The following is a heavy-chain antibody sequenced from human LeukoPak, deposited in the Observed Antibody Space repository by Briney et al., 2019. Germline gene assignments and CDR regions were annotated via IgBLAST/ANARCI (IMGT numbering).Heavy chain of an antibody. V-gene: IGHV4-39*01. D-gene: IGHD3-3*01. CDR1: GGSISRSTYY. CDR3: AKHDFWSGYVKWFDP. Sequence: PSETLSLTCTVSGGSISRSTYYWGWIRQPPGKGLEWIGSIYSSGRTYYNPSLKSRVTISVDTSKNQFSLKLSSVTAADTAVYYCAKHDFWSGYVKWFDPWGQGTLVTVSS. J-gene: IGHJ5*02. CDR2: IYSSGRT.